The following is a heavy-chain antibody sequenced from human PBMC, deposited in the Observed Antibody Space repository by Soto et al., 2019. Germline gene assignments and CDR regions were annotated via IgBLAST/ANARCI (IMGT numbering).Heavy chain of an antibody. CDR3: ATDKEGTTRFGFDY. CDR2: INPNSGGT. V-gene: IGHV1-2*02. D-gene: IGHD1-1*01. J-gene: IGHJ4*02. CDR1: GYTFTPYF. Sequence: QVQVVQSGAEAKRPGASVKVSCKVAGYTFTPYFIHWVRQAPGQGLEWMGWINPNSGGTNYPQKFRDRVTMTLDTSSSTAHMELSSLKSDDTAVYFCATDKEGTTRFGFDYWGQGTLVTVSS.